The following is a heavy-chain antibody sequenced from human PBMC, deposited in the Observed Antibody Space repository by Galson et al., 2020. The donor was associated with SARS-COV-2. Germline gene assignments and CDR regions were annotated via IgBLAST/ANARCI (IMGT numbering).Heavy chain of an antibody. CDR2: MYYTGTT. J-gene: IGHJ5*02. D-gene: IGHD4-17*01. Sequence: SETLSLTCTVSGGSISSDGYFWSWIRQHPGKGLEWIGYMYYTGTTYYNPSLRTRASISVDTSKNQFSLKLNSVTAADTAVYYCVRRSAADYDGNSWYFDPWGQGTLVTVSS. CDR1: GGSISSDGYF. V-gene: IGHV4-31*03. CDR3: VRRSAADYDGNSWYFDP.